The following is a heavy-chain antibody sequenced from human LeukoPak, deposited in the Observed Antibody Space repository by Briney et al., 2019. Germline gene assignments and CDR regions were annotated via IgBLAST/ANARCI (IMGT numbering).Heavy chain of an antibody. J-gene: IGHJ4*02. Sequence: GGSLRLSCAASGFTFSSYGMHWVRQAPGKGLEWVAVIWYDGSNKYYADSVKGRFTISRDNSKNTLYLQMNSLRAEDTAVYYCARGHWVANYYDGSGYDYWGQGTLVTVSS. CDR3: ARGHWVANYYDGSGYDY. D-gene: IGHD3-22*01. V-gene: IGHV3-33*01. CDR2: IWYDGSNK. CDR1: GFTFSSYG.